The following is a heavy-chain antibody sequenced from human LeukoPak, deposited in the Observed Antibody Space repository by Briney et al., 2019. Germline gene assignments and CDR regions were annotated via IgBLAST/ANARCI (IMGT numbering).Heavy chain of an antibody. CDR1: GGSISSNNW. V-gene: IGHV4-4*02. J-gene: IGHJ4*02. CDR2: IYHSGST. D-gene: IGHD3-10*01. CDR3: ARLVLYYYGSGSYYATYYFDY. Sequence: PSETLSLTCAVSGGSISSNNWWNWVRQPPGKGLEWIGEIYHSGSTNYNPSLKSRVTISVDMSKNQFSLKLSSVTAADTAVYYCARLVLYYYGSGSYYATYYFDYWGQGTLVTVSS.